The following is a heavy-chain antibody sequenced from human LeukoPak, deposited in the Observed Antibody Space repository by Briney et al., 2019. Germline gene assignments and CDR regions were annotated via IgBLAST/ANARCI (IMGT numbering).Heavy chain of an antibody. Sequence: PSETLSLTCTVSGGSISSFHWNWLRQSPGRGLEWIGYIYYGGVTNYNPSLRFRVTMSIDTSKNKFSLNLKSVTAEDTAVYYCARSVGTNWSYFFDYWGQGTLVTVSS. D-gene: IGHD3-3*01. CDR2: IYYGGVT. CDR3: ARSVGTNWSYFFDY. J-gene: IGHJ4*02. CDR1: GGSISSFH. V-gene: IGHV4-59*01.